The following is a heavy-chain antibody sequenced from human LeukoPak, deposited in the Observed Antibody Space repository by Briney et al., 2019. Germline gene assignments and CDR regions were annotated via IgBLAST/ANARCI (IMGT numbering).Heavy chain of an antibody. V-gene: IGHV4-34*01. Sequence: PSETLSLTCAVYGGSFSGYYWSWIRQPPGKGLEWIGEINHSGSTNYNPSLKSRVTISVDTFKNQFSLKLSSVTAADTAVYYCARGVRYSSGWYALFYFDYWGQGTLVTVSS. D-gene: IGHD6-19*01. CDR3: ARGVRYSSGWYALFYFDY. CDR2: INHSGST. J-gene: IGHJ4*02. CDR1: GGSFSGYY.